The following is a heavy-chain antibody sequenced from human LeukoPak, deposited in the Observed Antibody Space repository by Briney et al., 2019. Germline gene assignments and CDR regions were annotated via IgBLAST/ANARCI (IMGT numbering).Heavy chain of an antibody. CDR2: VYHSGST. J-gene: IGHJ4*02. CDR3: ARAWYYYDSSGYYPFDY. V-gene: IGHV4-34*01. D-gene: IGHD3-22*01. CDR1: GGSFSGYY. Sequence: SETLSLTCAVYGGSFSGYYWSWIRPPPGKGLEWSGEVYHSGSTNYNPSLKSRVTISVDTSKNQFSLKLSSVTAADTAVYYCARAWYYYDSSGYYPFDYWGQGTLVTVSS.